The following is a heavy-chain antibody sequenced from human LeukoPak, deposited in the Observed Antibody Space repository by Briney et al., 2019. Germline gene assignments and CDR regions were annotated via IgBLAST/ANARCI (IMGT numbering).Heavy chain of an antibody. D-gene: IGHD3-16*01. CDR3: ARDRGDASRPRGRFDY. CDR2: ISSLSGTT. Sequence: GGSLRLSCAASGFTFSSYSMNWVRQAPGRGLEWVSHISSLSGTTYYADSVRGRFTISRDNAKNSLYLQMDSLRDEDTAVYYCARDRGDASRPRGRFDYWGQGTLVTVSS. V-gene: IGHV3-48*02. CDR1: GFTFSSYS. J-gene: IGHJ4*02.